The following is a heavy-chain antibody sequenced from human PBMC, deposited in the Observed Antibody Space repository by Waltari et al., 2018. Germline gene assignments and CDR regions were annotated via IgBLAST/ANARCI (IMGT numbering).Heavy chain of an antibody. CDR2: IYGNDDK. CDR3: AHRVLWRFDS. Sequence: QLTLKESGPTLVKPTQTLTLTCAFSGFSLTTSGVVVGWIRQPPGKALEWLALIYGNDDKRYSPSLKTRLTITRDTSKNQVVLTMTNIDPVDTATYYCAHRVLWRFDSWGQGTLVTVSS. CDR1: GFSLTTSGVV. J-gene: IGHJ5*01. D-gene: IGHD2-21*01. V-gene: IGHV2-5*01.